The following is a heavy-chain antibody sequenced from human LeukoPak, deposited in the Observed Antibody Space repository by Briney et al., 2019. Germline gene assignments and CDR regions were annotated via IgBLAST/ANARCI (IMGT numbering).Heavy chain of an antibody. Sequence: GASVKVSCKASGYTFTSYAMHWVRQAPGQRLEWMGWINAGNGNTKYSQKFQGRVTITRDTSASTAYMELSSLRSEDTAVYYCARDRIIAAVGLFDYWGQGTLVTVSS. D-gene: IGHD6-13*01. CDR3: ARDRIIAAVGLFDY. V-gene: IGHV1-3*01. J-gene: IGHJ4*02. CDR2: INAGNGNT. CDR1: GYTFTSYA.